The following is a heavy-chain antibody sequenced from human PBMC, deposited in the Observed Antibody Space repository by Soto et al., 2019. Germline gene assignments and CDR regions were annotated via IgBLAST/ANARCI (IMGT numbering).Heavy chain of an antibody. V-gene: IGHV4-34*01. Sequence: PSETLSLTCAVYGGSFSCYYWSWIRQPPGKGLEWIGEINHSGSTNYNPSLKSRVTISVDTSKNQFSLKLSSVTAADTAVYYCARNRRSSWYYYYYGMDVWGQGTTVTVSS. D-gene: IGHD6-13*01. CDR3: ARNRRSSWYYYYYGMDV. J-gene: IGHJ6*02. CDR2: INHSGST. CDR1: GGSFSCYY.